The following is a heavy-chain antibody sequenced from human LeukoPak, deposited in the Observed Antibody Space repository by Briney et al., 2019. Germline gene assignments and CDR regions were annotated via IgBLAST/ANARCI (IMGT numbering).Heavy chain of an antibody. CDR2: FDRKNGDT. V-gene: IGHV1-24*01. CDR1: GFTLADLS. Sequence: ASVKVSCKVSGFTLADLSMHWVRQAPGKGLEWVGGFDRKNGDTIYAQRFRGRVTLTEDTSTGTAYMDLSSLSADDTAVYYCATGVFCATTTCPGYQHYYYFMDVWGKGATVTVSS. CDR3: ATGVFCATTTCPGYQHYYYFMDV. J-gene: IGHJ6*03. D-gene: IGHD2-2*01.